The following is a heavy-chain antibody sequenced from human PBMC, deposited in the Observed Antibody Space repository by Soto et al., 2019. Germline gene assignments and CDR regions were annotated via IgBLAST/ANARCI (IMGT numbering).Heavy chain of an antibody. V-gene: IGHV3-30*18. Sequence: SLRLSCAASGMHWVRQAPGKGLEWMAVISYDGSDKYYADSVKGRVIISRDNSKNTLNLEMNSLRAEDTAIYYCVKDRVPGAYGNYYGMDVWGQGTTVTVSS. CDR3: VKDRVPGAYGNYYGMDV. CDR1: G. CDR2: ISYDGSDK. J-gene: IGHJ6*02. D-gene: IGHD5-12*01.